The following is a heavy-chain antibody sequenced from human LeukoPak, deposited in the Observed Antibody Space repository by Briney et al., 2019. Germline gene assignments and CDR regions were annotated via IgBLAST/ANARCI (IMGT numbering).Heavy chain of an antibody. V-gene: IGHV3-23*01. Sequence: SGGSLRLSCAASGFTFGSYAMSWVRQAPGKGLEWVSTISGSGVSTYFADSVKGRFTISRDNSKNTLYLQMNSLRAEDTAIYYCAKAGRPQAVAGWIDYWGQGTLVTVSS. D-gene: IGHD6-19*01. CDR3: AKAGRPQAVAGWIDY. CDR2: ISGSGVST. CDR1: GFTFGSYA. J-gene: IGHJ4*02.